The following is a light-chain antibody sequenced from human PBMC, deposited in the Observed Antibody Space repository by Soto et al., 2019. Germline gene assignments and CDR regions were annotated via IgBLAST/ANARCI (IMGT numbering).Light chain of an antibody. CDR2: GAS. Sequence: IVMPQSPATLSVSPGERATLSCRASPSVSSNLACYQQKPGQAPRLLIYGASTRATGIPATFSGSGSGTEFTLTISSLQSEDCAVYYWQHYNNWRPTVGQGTKVEIK. V-gene: IGKV3-15*01. J-gene: IGKJ1*01. CDR3: QHYNNWRPT. CDR1: PSVSSN.